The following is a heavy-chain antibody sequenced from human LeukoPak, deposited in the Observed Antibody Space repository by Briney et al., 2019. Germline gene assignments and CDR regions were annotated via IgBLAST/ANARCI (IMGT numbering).Heavy chain of an antibody. V-gene: IGHV3-21*04. CDR3: ARGLLWFGESKAFDI. Sequence: GGSLRLSCAASGFTFSSYSMNWVRQAPGKGLEWVSSISSSSSYIYYADSVKGRFTISRDNAKNSLYLQMNSLRAEDTAVYYCARGLLWFGESKAFDIWGQGTMVTVSS. D-gene: IGHD3-10*01. CDR2: ISSSSSYI. J-gene: IGHJ3*02. CDR1: GFTFSSYS.